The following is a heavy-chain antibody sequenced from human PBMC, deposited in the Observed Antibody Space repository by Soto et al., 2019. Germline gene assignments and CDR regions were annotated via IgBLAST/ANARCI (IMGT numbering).Heavy chain of an antibody. CDR1: GYTFTSYG. Sequence: QVQLVQSGAEVKKPGASVKVSCKASGYTFTSYGISWVRQAPGQGLEWMGWISAYNGNTNYAQKLQGRVTMTTDTSTSTAYMELRSLGSDDTAVYYCARDVPSEQWLVQNFDYWGQGTLVTVSS. V-gene: IGHV1-18*01. CDR3: ARDVPSEQWLVQNFDY. CDR2: ISAYNGNT. J-gene: IGHJ4*02. D-gene: IGHD6-19*01.